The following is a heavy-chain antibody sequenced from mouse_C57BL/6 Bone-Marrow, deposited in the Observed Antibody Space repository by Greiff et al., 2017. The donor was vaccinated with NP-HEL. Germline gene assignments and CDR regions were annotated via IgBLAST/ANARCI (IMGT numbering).Heavy chain of an antibody. CDR2: INPSNGGT. J-gene: IGHJ2*01. CDR3: AREILYDGYYMIGY. Sequence: VQLQQPGTELVKPGASVKLSCKASGYTFTSYWMHWVKQRPGQGLEWIGNINPSNGGTNYNEKFKSKATLTVDKSSSTAYMQLSSLTSEDSAVYYGAREILYDGYYMIGYWGQGTTLTVSS. V-gene: IGHV1-53*01. CDR1: GYTFTSYW. D-gene: IGHD2-3*01.